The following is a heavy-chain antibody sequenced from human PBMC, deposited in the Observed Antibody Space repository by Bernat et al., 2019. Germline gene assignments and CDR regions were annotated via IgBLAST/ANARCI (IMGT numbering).Heavy chain of an antibody. CDR3: AKDSADSSGWYTTLYYYGMDV. CDR2: ISGSGGST. V-gene: IGHV3-23*01. CDR1: GFTFSSYA. D-gene: IGHD6-19*01. Sequence: EMQLLESGGGLVQPGGSLRLSCAASGFTFSSYAMSWVRQAPGKGLEWVSAISGSGGSTYYADSVKGRFTISRDNSKNTLYLQMNSLRAEDTAVYYCAKDSADSSGWYTTLYYYGMDVWGQGTTVTVSS. J-gene: IGHJ6*02.